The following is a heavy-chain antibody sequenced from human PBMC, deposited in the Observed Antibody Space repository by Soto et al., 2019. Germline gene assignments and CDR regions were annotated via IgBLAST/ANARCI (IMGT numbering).Heavy chain of an antibody. CDR1: GFTFSSYA. D-gene: IGHD2-15*01. J-gene: IGHJ4*02. V-gene: IGHV3-23*01. CDR3: AKDSVGVLIAAKPAVDS. Sequence: EVQLLESGGGLVQPGGSLRLSCAASGFTFSSYAMSWVRQAPGKGLEWVSAISGSGVSKYYADSVKGRFTISRDNSKLYLQLNSRGAEDTAVYYCAKDSVGVLIAAKPAVDSWGQGTLVSVSS. CDR2: ISGSGVSK.